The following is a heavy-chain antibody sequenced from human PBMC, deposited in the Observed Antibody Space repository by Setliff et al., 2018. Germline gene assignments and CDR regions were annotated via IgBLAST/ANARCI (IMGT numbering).Heavy chain of an antibody. V-gene: IGHV3-53*03. CDR1: GFSLNSFR. Sequence: GGSLRLSCAASGFSLNSFRMTWIRQPPGKGLEWVSVTYASGATNYADSVKGRFTISRDNSKNTLYLQMNSLRAEDTAVYYCAKDLRGVALSYFDSWGQGALVTVSS. J-gene: IGHJ4*02. CDR2: TYASGAT. CDR3: AKDLRGVALSYFDS. D-gene: IGHD3-10*01.